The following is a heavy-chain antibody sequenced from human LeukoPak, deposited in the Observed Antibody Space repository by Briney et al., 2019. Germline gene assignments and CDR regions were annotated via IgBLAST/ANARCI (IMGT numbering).Heavy chain of an antibody. Sequence: SETLSLACTVSGVSISSYYWSWIRQPAGKGLEWIGRIYSSGNTNYNPSLKSRVTMSVDTSQNQFSLKLGSVTAADTALYFCASYSASGAYFGQWGQGTLVTVSS. J-gene: IGHJ4*02. V-gene: IGHV4-4*07. D-gene: IGHD6-13*01. CDR2: IYSSGNT. CDR3: ASYSASGAYFGQ. CDR1: GVSISSYY.